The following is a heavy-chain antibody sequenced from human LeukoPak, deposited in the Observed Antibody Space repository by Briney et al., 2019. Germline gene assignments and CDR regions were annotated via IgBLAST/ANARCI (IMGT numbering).Heavy chain of an antibody. Sequence: GGSLRLSXAASGFSFSSYWMSWVRQAPGKGMEWVANIKQDGSEKYYVDSVKGRFTISRDNAQNSLYLQMNSLRAEDTAVYYCVRDLAGPPQEAFDIWGQGTVVTVSS. CDR3: VRDLAGPPQEAFDI. CDR2: IKQDGSEK. CDR1: GFSFSSYW. J-gene: IGHJ3*02. V-gene: IGHV3-7*01.